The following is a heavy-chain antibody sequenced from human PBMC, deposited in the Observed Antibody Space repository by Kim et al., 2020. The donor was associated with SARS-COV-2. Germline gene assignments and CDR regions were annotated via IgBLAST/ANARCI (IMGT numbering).Heavy chain of an antibody. CDR1: GYTFTSYD. V-gene: IGHV1-8*01. Sequence: ASVKVSCKASGYTFTSYDINWVRQATGQGLEWMGWMNPNSGNTGYAQKFQGRVTMTRNTSISTAYMELSSLRSEDTAVYYCARDFRDIGCSGGSCYSIGMDVWGQGTTVTVSS. J-gene: IGHJ6*02. D-gene: IGHD2-15*01. CDR3: ARDFRDIGCSGGSCYSIGMDV. CDR2: MNPNSGNT.